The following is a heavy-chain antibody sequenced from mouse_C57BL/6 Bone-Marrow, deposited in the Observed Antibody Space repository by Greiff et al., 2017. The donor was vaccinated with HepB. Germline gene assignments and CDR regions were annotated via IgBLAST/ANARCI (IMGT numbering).Heavy chain of an antibody. D-gene: IGHD1-1*01. J-gene: IGHJ2*01. CDR2: INYDGSST. CDR1: GFTFSDYY. Sequence: EVQLVESEGGLVQPGSSMKLSCTASGFTFSDYYMAWVRQVPETGLEWVANINYDGSSTYYLDSLKSRFIISRDNAKNILYLQMSSLKSEDTATYYCARAPHYYGSSLYYFDYWGQGTTLTVSS. CDR3: ARAPHYYGSSLYYFDY. V-gene: IGHV5-16*01.